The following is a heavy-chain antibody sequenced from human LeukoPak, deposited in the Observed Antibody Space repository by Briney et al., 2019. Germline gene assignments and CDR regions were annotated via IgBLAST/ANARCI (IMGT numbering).Heavy chain of an antibody. J-gene: IGHJ4*02. CDR1: GFSVSTYG. D-gene: IGHD4-23*01. CDR2: IWYDASGQ. CDR3: ARDFVYDASGYSHYYDY. V-gene: IGHV3-33*01. Sequence: GGSLRLSCAASGFSVSTYGMHWVRQAPGKGLEWVAMIWYDASGQHYTDSVKGRFTISRDTSRNTLYLQMNSLRAEDTAVYFCARDFVYDASGYSHYYDYWGQGTLVTVSS.